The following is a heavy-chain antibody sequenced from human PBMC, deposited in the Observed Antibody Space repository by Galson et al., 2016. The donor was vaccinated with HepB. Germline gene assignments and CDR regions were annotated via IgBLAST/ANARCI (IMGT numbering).Heavy chain of an antibody. Sequence: ALVKPTQTLTLTFTFSGFSLTNNAVGVGWLRQPPGKALEWLALVYWNDDKRYSSSLKTRLTITKDTTKNQVVLTMTNMDPVDTATYYCASYMVHDWYFDRWSRGTLGSVTT. J-gene: IGHJ2*01. CDR2: VYWNDDK. D-gene: IGHD4/OR15-4a*01. CDR3: ASYMVHDWYFDR. V-gene: IGHV2-5*01. CDR1: GFSLTNNAVG.